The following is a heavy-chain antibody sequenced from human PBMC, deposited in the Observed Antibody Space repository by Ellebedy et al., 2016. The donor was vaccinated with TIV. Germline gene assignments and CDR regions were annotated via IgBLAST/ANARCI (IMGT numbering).Heavy chain of an antibody. Sequence: ASVKVSXXASGYTFTDYYMHWVRQAPGQGLEWMGWINPNGGGTNYAQKFQGRVTMTRDTSISTAYMDLSRLRSDDTAVYYCARDPPGSSGLDYWGQGTLVTVSS. CDR1: GYTFTDYY. V-gene: IGHV1-2*02. D-gene: IGHD6-19*01. CDR3: ARDPPGSSGLDY. CDR2: INPNGGGT. J-gene: IGHJ4*02.